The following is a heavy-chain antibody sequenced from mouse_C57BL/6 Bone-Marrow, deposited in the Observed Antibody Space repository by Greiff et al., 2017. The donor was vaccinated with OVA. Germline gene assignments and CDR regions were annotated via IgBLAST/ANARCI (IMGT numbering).Heavy chain of an antibody. CDR1: GFTFSSYA. Sequence: EVKLVESGGGLVKPGGSLKLSCAASGFTFSSYAMSWVRQTPEKRLEWVATISDGGGYTYYPDNVKGRFTIPRDNAKNNQYLKMSHLKSEDTALDYGARDTYYGSSYEFADWGQGTLVTVSA. J-gene: IGHJ3*01. CDR2: ISDGGGYT. CDR3: ARDTYYGSSYEFAD. D-gene: IGHD1-1*01. V-gene: IGHV5-4*01.